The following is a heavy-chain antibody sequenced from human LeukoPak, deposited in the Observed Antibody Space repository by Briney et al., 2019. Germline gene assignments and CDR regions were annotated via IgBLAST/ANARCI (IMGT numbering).Heavy chain of an antibody. V-gene: IGHV3-23*01. J-gene: IGHJ4*02. CDR2: ITGSGGNT. Sequence: PGGSLRLSCAASGLTFGNYAMSWVRQAPGKGLEWVSAITGSGGNTYYADSVKGRFTISRDNSKNTVFLQMNSLRAEDTAVYYCAKWGDYDVLTGYYVSDYWGQGTLVTVSS. CDR1: GLTFGNYA. CDR3: AKWGDYDVLTGYYVSDY. D-gene: IGHD3-9*01.